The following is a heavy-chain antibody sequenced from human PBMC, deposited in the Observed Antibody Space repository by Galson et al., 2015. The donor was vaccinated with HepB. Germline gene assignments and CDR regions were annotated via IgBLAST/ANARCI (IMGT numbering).Heavy chain of an antibody. CDR2: INHSGST. Sequence: SETLSLTCAVYGGSFSGYYWSWIRQPPGKGLEWIGEINHSGSTNYNPSLKSRVTISVDTSKNQFSLKLSSVTAADTAVYYCARVNGYYSSGWYLGWFDPWGQGTLVTVSS. J-gene: IGHJ5*02. V-gene: IGHV4-34*01. CDR1: GGSFSGYY. CDR3: ARVNGYYSSGWYLGWFDP. D-gene: IGHD6-19*01.